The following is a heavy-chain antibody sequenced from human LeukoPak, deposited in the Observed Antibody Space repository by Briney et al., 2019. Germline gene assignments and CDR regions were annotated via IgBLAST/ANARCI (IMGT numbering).Heavy chain of an antibody. CDR1: GFTFSIYW. CDR2: IKQDGSEK. Sequence: GGSLRLSCAASGFTFSIYWMSWVRQAPGKGLEWVANIKQDGSEKYYVDSVKGRFTISRDNAKNSLYLQMNSLRAEDTAVYYCARGTTVTNNFDYWGQGTLVTVSS. J-gene: IGHJ4*02. D-gene: IGHD4-17*01. V-gene: IGHV3-7*01. CDR3: ARGTTVTNNFDY.